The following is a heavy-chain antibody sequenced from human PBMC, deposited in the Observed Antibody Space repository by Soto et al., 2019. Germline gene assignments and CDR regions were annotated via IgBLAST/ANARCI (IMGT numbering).Heavy chain of an antibody. CDR3: AHRLEVSGYYGWSGNCFDP. Sequence: QITLKESGPTLVKPTQTLTLTCTFSGFSLSTSGVGVGWIRQPPGKALEWLALIYWDDDKRYSPSLKSRLTITKDTSKNQVVLTMTNMDPVDTATYYCAHRLEVSGYYGWSGNCFDPWGQGTLVTVSS. D-gene: IGHD3-10*01. V-gene: IGHV2-5*02. CDR1: GFSLSTSGVG. J-gene: IGHJ5*02. CDR2: IYWDDDK.